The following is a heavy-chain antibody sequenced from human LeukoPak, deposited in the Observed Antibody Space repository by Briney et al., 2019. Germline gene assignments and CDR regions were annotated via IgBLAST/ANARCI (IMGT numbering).Heavy chain of an antibody. CDR1: GYTFTGYY. CDR2: INPNSGGT. V-gene: IGHV1-2*02. Sequence: GASVKVSCKASGYTFTGYYMHWVRQAPGQGLEWMGWINPNSGGTNYAQKFQGRVTMTRDTSISTAYMELSRLRSDDTAVYYCARVRGYSSSWYAPKPNYGMDVWGQGTTVTVSS. CDR3: ARVRGYSSSWYAPKPNYGMDV. D-gene: IGHD6-13*01. J-gene: IGHJ6*02.